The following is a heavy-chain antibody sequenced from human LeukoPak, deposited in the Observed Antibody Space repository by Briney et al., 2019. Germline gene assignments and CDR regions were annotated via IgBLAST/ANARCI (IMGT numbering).Heavy chain of an antibody. CDR3: AREGAGRNDY. CDR2: INPNSGGT. V-gene: IGHV1-2*02. J-gene: IGHJ4*02. CDR1: GYTFTGYY. D-gene: IGHD1-1*01. Sequence: ASVKVSCKASGYTFTGYYMNWVRQAPGQGLEWMGWINPNSGGTNYAQKFQGRVTMTRDTSINTAYMELSRLESDDSAVYYCAREGAGRNDYWGQGTLVTVSS.